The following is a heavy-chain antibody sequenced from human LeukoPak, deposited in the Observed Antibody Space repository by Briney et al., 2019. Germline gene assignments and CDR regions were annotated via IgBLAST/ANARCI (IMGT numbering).Heavy chain of an antibody. CDR3: ARDLAPTTILARWVDP. Sequence: KTGGSLRLSCAASGFTLGSYSMNWVRQAPGKGLEWVSPISTTSRHIHYADSLKGRFTISRDNAKNSLFLQMDSLRAEDTAIYYCARDLAPTTILARWVDPWGQGTLVTVSS. V-gene: IGHV3-21*01. CDR1: GFTLGSYS. CDR2: ISTTSRHI. D-gene: IGHD4-17*01. J-gene: IGHJ5*02.